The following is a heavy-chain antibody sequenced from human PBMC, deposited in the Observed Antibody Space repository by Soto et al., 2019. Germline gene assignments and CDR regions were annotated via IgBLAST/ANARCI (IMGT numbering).Heavy chain of an antibody. CDR2: ISGSGGST. CDR3: AKFGVVVPAALRKYKGGFDP. J-gene: IGHJ5*02. CDR1: GFTFSSYA. Sequence: GGSLRLSCAASGFTFSSYAMSWVRQAPGKGLEWVSAISGSGGSTYYADSVKGRFTISRDNSKNTLYLQMNSLRAEDTAVYYCAKFGVVVPAALRKYKGGFDPWGQGTLVTVSS. V-gene: IGHV3-23*01. D-gene: IGHD2-2*01.